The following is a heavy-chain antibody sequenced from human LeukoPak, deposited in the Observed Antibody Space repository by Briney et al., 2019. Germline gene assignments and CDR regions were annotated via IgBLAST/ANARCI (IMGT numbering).Heavy chain of an antibody. CDR3: ARDRVGVGGNGWEN. V-gene: IGHV1-2*02. Sequence: ASVKVSCKASGYTFTGYYMHWVRQAPGQGLEWMGWINPNSGGTNYAQKFQGRVTMTRDTSISTAYMELSSLTSEDTAVYFCARDRVGVGGNGWENWGQGTLVTVSS. CDR1: GYTFTGYY. CDR2: INPNSGGT. D-gene: IGHD6-19*01. J-gene: IGHJ4*02.